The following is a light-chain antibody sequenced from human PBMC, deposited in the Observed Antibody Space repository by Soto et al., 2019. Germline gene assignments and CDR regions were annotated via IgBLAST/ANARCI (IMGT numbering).Light chain of an antibody. J-gene: IGKJ4*01. CDR2: PAS. V-gene: IGKV1-12*01. CDR3: QQENSFPLT. CDR1: QAIGYW. Sequence: DIQMTQSPSPVSASVGDRVTITCRASQAIGYWLAWYQQKPGKAPKLLIYPASNLQSGVPSRFSGSGSGTDFTITISSLQPEDFAIYYCQQENSFPLTFGGGTKVEIK.